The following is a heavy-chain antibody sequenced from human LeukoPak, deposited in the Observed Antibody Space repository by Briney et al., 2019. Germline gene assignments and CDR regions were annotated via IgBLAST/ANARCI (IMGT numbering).Heavy chain of an antibody. J-gene: IGHJ4*02. CDR3: ARGIGWFGELLYRNQIDY. CDR2: INHSGST. Sequence: SETLSLTCAVYGGSFSGYYWSWIRQPPGEGLEWIGEINHSGSTNYNPSLKSRVTISVDTSKNQFSLKLSSVTAADTAVYYCARGIGWFGELLYRNQIDYWGQGTLVTVSS. CDR1: GGSFSGYY. V-gene: IGHV4-34*01. D-gene: IGHD3-10*01.